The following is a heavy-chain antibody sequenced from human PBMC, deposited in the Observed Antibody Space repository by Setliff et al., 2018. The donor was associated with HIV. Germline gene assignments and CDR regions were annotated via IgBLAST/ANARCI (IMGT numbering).Heavy chain of an antibody. CDR3: ARDYIHVFDI. V-gene: IGHV1-69*05. CDR2: IIPIFGTA. CDR1: GGTFSSYA. Sequence: SVKVSCKASGGTFSSYAISWVRQAPGQGLEWMGGIIPIFGTANYAQNFQGRVTVTRDTSINTVYLEVNGLKSDDTAVYYCARDYIHVFDIWGQGTMVTVSS. J-gene: IGHJ3*02.